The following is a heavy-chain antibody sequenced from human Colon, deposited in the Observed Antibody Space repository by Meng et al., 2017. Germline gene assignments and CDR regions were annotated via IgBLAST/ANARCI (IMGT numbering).Heavy chain of an antibody. V-gene: IGHV3-49*04. CDR1: GFTFGDYA. Sequence: GESLKLSCTASGFTFGDYAMSWARQVPGKGLEWVSFIRSKAYGGTIEYAASVKGRFTISRDDSKSIAYLQMNSLKTEDTAVYYCIRGQRGDYWGQGTLVTVSS. J-gene: IGHJ4*02. CDR2: IRSKAYGGTI. D-gene: IGHD3-10*01. CDR3: IRGQRGDY.